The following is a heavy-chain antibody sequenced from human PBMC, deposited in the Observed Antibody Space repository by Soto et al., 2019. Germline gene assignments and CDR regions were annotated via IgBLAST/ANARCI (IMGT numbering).Heavy chain of an antibody. V-gene: IGHV3-23*01. CDR1: GFTFSNYA. CDR3: AKATMTLVVIRLDS. Sequence: GGSLRLSCAASGFTFSNYAMNWVRQAPGKGLEWVSTIGGRGGSTYYADSVKGRFTISRDNSKNILYLQMNSLRAEDTAVYYCAKATMTLVVIRLDSWGQGTLVTVSS. CDR2: IGGRGGST. D-gene: IGHD3-22*01. J-gene: IGHJ4*02.